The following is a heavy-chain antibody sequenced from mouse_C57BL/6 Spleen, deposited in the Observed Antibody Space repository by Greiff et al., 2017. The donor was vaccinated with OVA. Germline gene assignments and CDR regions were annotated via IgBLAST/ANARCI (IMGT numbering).Heavy chain of an antibody. V-gene: IGHV1-69*01. CDR3: ASTAHGAMDY. D-gene: IGHD3-2*02. Sequence: QVQLQQPGAELVMPGASVKLSCKASGYTFTSYWMHWVKQRPGQGLEWIGAIDPSDSYTNYNQKFKGKSTLTVDKSSSTAYMQLSSLTSEDAAVYYCASTAHGAMDYWGQGTSVTVSS. CDR2: IDPSDSYT. CDR1: GYTFTSYW. J-gene: IGHJ4*01.